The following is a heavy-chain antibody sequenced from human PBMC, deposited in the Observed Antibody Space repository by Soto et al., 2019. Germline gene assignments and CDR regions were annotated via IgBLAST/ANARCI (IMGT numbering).Heavy chain of an antibody. J-gene: IGHJ4*02. CDR2: ISWNSGSI. CDR1: GFTFDDYA. D-gene: IGHD4-17*01. Sequence: EVPLVESGGGLVQPGRSLRLSCSASGFTFDDYAMHWVRQAPGKGLEWVSGISWNSGSIVYADSVKGRFTISRDNANNSLFLQMNSLRAEDTALYYCAKGGDGTTVAYFDYWGQGTLVTVSS. V-gene: IGHV3-9*01. CDR3: AKGGDGTTVAYFDY.